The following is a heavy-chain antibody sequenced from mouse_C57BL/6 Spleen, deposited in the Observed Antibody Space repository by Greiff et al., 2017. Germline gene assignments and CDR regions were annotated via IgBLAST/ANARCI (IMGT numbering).Heavy chain of an antibody. J-gene: IGHJ1*03. V-gene: IGHV1-72*01. Sequence: QVQLQQPGAELVKPGASVKLSCKASGYTFTSYWMHWVKQRPGRGLEWIGRIDPTSGGTNYNEKFKSKATLTVDKPSSTAYMQLSSLTSEDSAVYYCAMAEGSSSWYFDVWGTGTTVTVSA. D-gene: IGHD1-1*01. CDR1: GYTFTSYW. CDR3: AMAEGSSSWYFDV. CDR2: IDPTSGGT.